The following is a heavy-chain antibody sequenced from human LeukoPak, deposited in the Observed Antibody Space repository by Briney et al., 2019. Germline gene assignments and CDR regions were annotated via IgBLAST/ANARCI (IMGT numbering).Heavy chain of an antibody. CDR3: ARETMSSSGSHLGYYFDY. J-gene: IGHJ4*02. CDR1: GGSISSYY. Sequence: PSETLSLTCTVSGGSISSYYWSWIRQPPGKGPEWIGYIYYSGSTNYNPSLKSRVTISVDTSKNQFSLKLSSVTAADTAVYYCARETMSSSGSHLGYYFDYWGQGTLVTVSS. V-gene: IGHV4-59*01. D-gene: IGHD3-22*01. CDR2: IYYSGST.